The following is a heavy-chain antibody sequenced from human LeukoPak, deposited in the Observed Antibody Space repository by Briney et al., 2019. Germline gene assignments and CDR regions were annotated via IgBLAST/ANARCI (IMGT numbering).Heavy chain of an antibody. CDR3: ARGEYYYDGGY. CDR1: GLTFSSFW. J-gene: IGHJ1*01. CDR2: IKRDGSEK. V-gene: IGHV3-7*04. D-gene: IGHD3-22*01. Sequence: QTGGSLRLSCAASGLTFSSFWMSWVRQAPGKGLEWVANIKRDGSEKYYVDSVKGRFTISRDNAENSLYLQMNSLRVEDTAVYYCARGEYYYDGGYWGQGTLVTVSS.